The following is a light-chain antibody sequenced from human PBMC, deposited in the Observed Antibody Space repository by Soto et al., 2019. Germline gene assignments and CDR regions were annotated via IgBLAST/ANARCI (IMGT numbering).Light chain of an antibody. CDR2: AAS. J-gene: IGKJ4*01. CDR3: QQHGTSPI. CDR1: QGISSY. V-gene: IGKV1-9*01. Sequence: DIQLTQSPSFLSASVGDRVTITCRASQGISSYLAWYQQKPGKAPKLLIYAASTLQSGVPSRFSGSESGTDFTLTVSRLEPEDFAVYYCQQHGTSPIFGGGTKV.